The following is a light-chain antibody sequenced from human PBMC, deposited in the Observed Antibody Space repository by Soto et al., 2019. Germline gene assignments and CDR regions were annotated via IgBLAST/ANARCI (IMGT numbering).Light chain of an antibody. V-gene: IGKV3-20*01. Sequence: EFVVTQSPGTLALSTGERATLSCSASQTVRNNYLAWYQQKPGQAPRLLIYDASSRATRIPDRFRGSGSGTDFPLTIHRLEPEDFAVYFCKQHGSSSLTFGGGPKVDI. J-gene: IGKJ4*01. CDR2: DAS. CDR1: QTVRNNY. CDR3: KQHGSSSLT.